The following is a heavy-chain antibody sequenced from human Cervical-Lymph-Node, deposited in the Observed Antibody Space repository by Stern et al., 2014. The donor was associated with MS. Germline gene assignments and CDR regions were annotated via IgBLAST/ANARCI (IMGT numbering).Heavy chain of an antibody. CDR3: ATSSSGRLHRH. CDR1: GDAFIDYF. D-gene: IGHD1-26*01. CDR2: VDPEDGET. J-gene: IGHJ4*02. Sequence: EMQLVESGADVKKPGATVKISCKFSGDAFIDYFIHWVQQAPGKGLEWMGRVDPEDGETVFVERFQGRVTMTADTSTDTAYMELSSLRPEDTAVYYCATSSSGRLHRHWGQGTLVTVSS. V-gene: IGHV1-69-2*01.